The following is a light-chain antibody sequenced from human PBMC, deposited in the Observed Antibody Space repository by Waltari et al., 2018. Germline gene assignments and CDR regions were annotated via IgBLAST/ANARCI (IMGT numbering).Light chain of an antibody. Sequence: DIQLTQSPSFLSASVGDRVTITCRASQGISSYLAWYQQKPGKAPKLLIYAASTLQSGVPSRFSGSGSGTEFTLTISSLQPEDFATYYCQQLNSYPRMYAFGQGTK. CDR1: QGISSY. J-gene: IGKJ2*01. CDR2: AAS. CDR3: QQLNSYPRMYA. V-gene: IGKV1-9*01.